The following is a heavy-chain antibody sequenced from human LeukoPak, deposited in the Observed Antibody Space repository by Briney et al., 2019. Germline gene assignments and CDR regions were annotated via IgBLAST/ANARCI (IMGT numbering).Heavy chain of an antibody. Sequence: GRSLRLSCAASGFTFSSYGMHWVRQAPGKGLEWVAVISYDGSNKYYADSVKGRFTISRDNSKNTLYLQMNSLRAEDTAVYYCAKGPDYGDIDYWGQGTLVTVSS. J-gene: IGHJ4*02. V-gene: IGHV3-30*18. CDR3: AKGPDYGDIDY. CDR2: ISYDGSNK. CDR1: GFTFSSYG. D-gene: IGHD4-17*01.